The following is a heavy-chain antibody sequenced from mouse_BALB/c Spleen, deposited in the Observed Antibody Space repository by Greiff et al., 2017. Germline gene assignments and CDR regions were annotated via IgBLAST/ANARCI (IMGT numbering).Heavy chain of an antibody. Sequence: VQRVESGPGLVAPSQSLSITCTVSGFSLTSYGVHWVRQPPGKGLEWLGVIWAGGSTNYNSALMSRLSISKDNSKSQVFLKMNSLQTDDTAMYYCARDYGYGGAYWGQGTLVTVSA. CDR3: ARDYGYGGAY. V-gene: IGHV2-9*02. J-gene: IGHJ3*01. CDR1: GFSLTSYG. CDR2: IWAGGST. D-gene: IGHD1-2*01.